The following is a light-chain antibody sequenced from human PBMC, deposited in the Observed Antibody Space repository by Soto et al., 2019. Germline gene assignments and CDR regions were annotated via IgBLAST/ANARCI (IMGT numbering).Light chain of an antibody. CDR1: SSDVGGYDF. J-gene: IGLJ1*01. V-gene: IGLV2-8*01. CDR3: SSYAGSDNLAYV. CDR2: EVI. Sequence: QSVLTQPPSASGSPGQSVTISCTGTSSDVGGYDFVSWYQQHPGKAPKLIIYEVIRRPSGVPDRFSASKSGNTASLTVSGLQAEDEADYSCSSYAGSDNLAYVFGTGTKLTVL.